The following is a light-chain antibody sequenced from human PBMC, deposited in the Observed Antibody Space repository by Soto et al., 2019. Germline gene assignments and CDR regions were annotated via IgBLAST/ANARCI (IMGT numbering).Light chain of an antibody. Sequence: EIVVTQSPCTLSVSPGERVTLSCRASQSVSSSYLAWYQQKPGQAPRLLIYDASNRATGIPDRFSGSGSGTDFTLTISRVAPEDIAVYFCQQYGGSAGWTFGQGTKVDI. CDR3: QQYGGSAGWT. V-gene: IGKV3-20*01. CDR2: DAS. J-gene: IGKJ1*01. CDR1: QSVSSSY.